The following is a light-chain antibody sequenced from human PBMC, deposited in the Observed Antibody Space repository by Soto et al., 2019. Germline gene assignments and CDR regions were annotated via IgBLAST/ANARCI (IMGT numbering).Light chain of an antibody. CDR3: QQCYMGWT. Sequence: DIQMTQSPSTLSASVGDRVTITCRASQSIGRFLAWYQHQPGKAPKLLIYDASTLERGVPSRFSGTGSGTEVTFSITSLQPEDFGTYYCQQCYMGWTFGQGTKVDFK. V-gene: IGKV1-5*01. CDR1: QSIGRF. CDR2: DAS. J-gene: IGKJ1*01.